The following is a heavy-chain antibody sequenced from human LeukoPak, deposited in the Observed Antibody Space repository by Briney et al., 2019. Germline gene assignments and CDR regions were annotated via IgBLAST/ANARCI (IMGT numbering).Heavy chain of an antibody. CDR1: GGSISSYY. J-gene: IGHJ3*02. Sequence: PSETLSHTCTVSGGSISSYYWSWIRQPPGKGLEWIGYIYYSGSTNYNPSLKSRVTISVDTSKNQFSLKLSSVTAADTAVYYCARGSLTVVTPLAFDIWGQGTMVTVSS. D-gene: IGHD4-23*01. CDR3: ARGSLTVVTPLAFDI. CDR2: IYYSGST. V-gene: IGHV4-59*01.